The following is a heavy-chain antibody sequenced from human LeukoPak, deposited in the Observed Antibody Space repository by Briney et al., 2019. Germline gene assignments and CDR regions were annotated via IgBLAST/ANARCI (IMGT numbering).Heavy chain of an antibody. J-gene: IGHJ4*02. Sequence: SETLSLTCTVSGGSISSYYWSWIRQPPGKGLEWIGYIYYSGSTNYNPSLKSRVTISVDTSKNQFSLKLSSVTAADTAVYYCARGSGSYSLLDYWGQGTLVTVSS. CDR1: GGSISSYY. CDR2: IYYSGST. CDR3: ARGSGSYSLLDY. V-gene: IGHV4-59*01. D-gene: IGHD1-26*01.